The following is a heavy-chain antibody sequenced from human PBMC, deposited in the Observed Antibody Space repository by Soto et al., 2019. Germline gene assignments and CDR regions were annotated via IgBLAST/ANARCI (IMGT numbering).Heavy chain of an antibody. CDR1: GFTFSSYS. CDR3: AREVRFLEWLLAPRLGGMDV. V-gene: IGHV3-21*01. CDR2: ISSSSSYI. D-gene: IGHD3-3*01. Sequence: TGGSLRLSCAASGFTFSSYSMNWVRQAPGKGLEWVSSISSSSSYIYYADSVKGRFTISRDNAKNSLYLQMNSLRAEDTAVYYCAREVRFLEWLLAPRLGGMDVWGQGTTVTVSS. J-gene: IGHJ6*02.